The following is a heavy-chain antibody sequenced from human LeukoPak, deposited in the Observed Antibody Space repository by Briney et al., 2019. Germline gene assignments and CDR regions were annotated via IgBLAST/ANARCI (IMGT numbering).Heavy chain of an antibody. D-gene: IGHD1-1*01. CDR2: IYYSGST. CDR1: GGSISSYY. CDR3: ARATTLLDAFDI. Sequence: SETLSLTCTVSGGSISSYYWSWIRQPPGKGLEWIGYIYYSGSTNYNPSLKSRVTISVDTSKNQFSLKLSSVTAADTAVYYCARATTLLDAFDIWGQGTMVTVSS. V-gene: IGHV4-59*01. J-gene: IGHJ3*02.